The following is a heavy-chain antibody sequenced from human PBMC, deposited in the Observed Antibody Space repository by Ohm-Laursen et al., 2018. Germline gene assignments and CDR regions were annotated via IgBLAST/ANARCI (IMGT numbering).Heavy chain of an antibody. CDR1: GFTFSSYA. Sequence: SLRLSCTAFGFTFSSYAMSWVRQAPGKGLEWVSAISGSGGSTYYADSVKGRSTISRDNSKNTLYLQMNSLRAEDTAVYYCARVGWELRTDAFDIWGQGTMVTVSS. CDR2: ISGSGGST. V-gene: IGHV3-23*01. D-gene: IGHD1-26*01. J-gene: IGHJ3*02. CDR3: ARVGWELRTDAFDI.